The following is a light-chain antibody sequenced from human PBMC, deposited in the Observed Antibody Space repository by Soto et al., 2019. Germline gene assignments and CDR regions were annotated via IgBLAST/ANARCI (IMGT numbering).Light chain of an antibody. V-gene: IGLV8-61*01. Sequence: QAVVTQEPSLSVSPGGTVTLTCGLSSGSVSTSYYPSWYQQTPGQAPRTLIYTTNTRSSGVPDRFSGSILGNKAALTITGAQADDESDYCCGVHLGSGIWVFGGGTKLTVL. J-gene: IGLJ3*02. CDR3: GVHLGSGIWV. CDR1: SGSVSTSYY. CDR2: TTN.